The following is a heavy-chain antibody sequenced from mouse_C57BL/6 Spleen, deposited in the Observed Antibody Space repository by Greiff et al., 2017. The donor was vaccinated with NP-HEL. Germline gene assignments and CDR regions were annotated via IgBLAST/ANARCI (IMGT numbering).Heavy chain of an antibody. CDR3: ARRLDYYAMDY. J-gene: IGHJ4*01. Sequence: VQLVESGGGLVKPGGSLKLSCAASGFTFSDYGMHWVRQAPEKGLEWVAYISSGSSTIYYADTVKGRFTISRDNAKNTLFLQMTSLRSEDTAMYYCARRLDYYAMDYWGQGTSVTVSS. CDR2: ISSGSSTI. D-gene: IGHD3-2*02. CDR1: GFTFSDYG. V-gene: IGHV5-17*01.